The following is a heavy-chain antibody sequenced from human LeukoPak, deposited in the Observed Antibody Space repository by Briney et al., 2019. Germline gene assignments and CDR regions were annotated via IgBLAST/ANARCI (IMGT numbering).Heavy chain of an antibody. CDR3: ARVCGGSCYGRKGPNWFDP. Sequence: ASVKVSCKASGYTFTSYGISWVRQAPGQGLEWMGWISAYNGNTNYAQKLQGRVTMTTDTSTSTAYMELRSLRSDDTAVYYCARVCGGSCYGRKGPNWFDPWGQGTLVTV. D-gene: IGHD2-15*01. CDR1: GYTFTSYG. CDR2: ISAYNGNT. V-gene: IGHV1-18*01. J-gene: IGHJ5*02.